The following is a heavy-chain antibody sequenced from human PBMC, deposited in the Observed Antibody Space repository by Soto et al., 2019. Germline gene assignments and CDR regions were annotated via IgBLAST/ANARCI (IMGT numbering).Heavy chain of an antibody. CDR1: GLIFSDYA. CDR3: ARDHGYAGPRIAAAGHYYYGMDV. J-gene: IGHJ6*02. CDR2: ISYDGSNK. D-gene: IGHD6-13*01. V-gene: IGHV3-30-3*01. Sequence: VQLVESGGGVVQPGRSLRLSCTASGLIFSDYAMHWVRQAPGKGLEWVAVISYDGSNKYYADSVKGRFTISRDNSGHTLSLQMNSLRGEDTAVYYCARDHGYAGPRIAAAGHYYYGMDVWGQGTTITVSS.